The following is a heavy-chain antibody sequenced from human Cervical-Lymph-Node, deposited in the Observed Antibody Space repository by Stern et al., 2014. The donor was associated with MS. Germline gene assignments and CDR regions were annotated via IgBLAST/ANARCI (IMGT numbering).Heavy chain of an antibody. Sequence: VQLVESGAEVKKPGASVKVSCKASGYTFTSYYMHWVRQAPGQGLEWMGIINLSGGSTSYAQKFQGRVTMTRDTSTSTVYMELSSLRSEDTAVYYCARVGWELLDAFDIWGQGTMVTVSS. CDR1: GYTFTSYY. D-gene: IGHD1-26*01. V-gene: IGHV1-46*01. J-gene: IGHJ3*02. CDR2: INLSGGST. CDR3: ARVGWELLDAFDI.